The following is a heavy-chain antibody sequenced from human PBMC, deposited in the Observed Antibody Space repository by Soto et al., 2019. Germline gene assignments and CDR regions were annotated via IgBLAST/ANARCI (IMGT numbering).Heavy chain of an antibody. J-gene: IGHJ5*02. V-gene: IGHV3-23*01. CDR2: ISGNGGST. CDR3: AKVPEYGSRIA. CDR1: GFTFSSYA. Sequence: ELQLLESGGGSVQPGGSLRLSCAASGFTFSSYAMTWVRQAPGRGLEWVSAISGNGGSTYYADPVKGRFTISRDNSKNTPYLQRTSPRAADTEVSSDAKVPEYGSRIAWGQGSLVTVSS. D-gene: IGHD6-13*01.